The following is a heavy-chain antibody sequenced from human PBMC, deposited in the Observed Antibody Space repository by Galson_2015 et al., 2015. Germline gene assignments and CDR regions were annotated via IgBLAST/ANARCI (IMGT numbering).Heavy chain of an antibody. CDR1: GFTFSSYA. V-gene: IGHV3-30-3*01. CDR3: ARTRDGNNRALSAFDI. J-gene: IGHJ3*02. Sequence: CLRLSCAASGFTFSSYAMHWVRQAPGKGLERVAVISYVGSNKYYADSVKGLFTISRDNSKNTLDLQMNSRSADDTAVYYCARTRDGNNRALSAFDIWGQGTMVTVSS. D-gene: IGHD5-24*01. CDR2: ISYVGSNK.